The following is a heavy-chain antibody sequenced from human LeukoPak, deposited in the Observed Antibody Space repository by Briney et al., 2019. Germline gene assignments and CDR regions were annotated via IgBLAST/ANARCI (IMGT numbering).Heavy chain of an antibody. V-gene: IGHV4-34*01. D-gene: IGHD6-13*01. CDR3: ARPGIAAAGT. J-gene: IGHJ3*01. CDR2: INHSGST. Sequence: SETLSLTCAVYGGSFSGYYRSWIRQPPGKGLEWIGEINHSGSTNYNPSLKSRVTISVDTSKNQFSLKLSSVTAADTAVYYCARPGIAAAGTWGQGTMVTVSS. CDR1: GGSFSGYY.